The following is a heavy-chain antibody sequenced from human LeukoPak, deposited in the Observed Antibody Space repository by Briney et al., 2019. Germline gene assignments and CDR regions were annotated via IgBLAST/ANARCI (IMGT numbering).Heavy chain of an antibody. CDR2: ISTRGSYI. CDR3: AKDPRRMARLITFGGGRPYYFDY. J-gene: IGHJ4*02. D-gene: IGHD3-16*01. CDR1: GFSFSDYS. V-gene: IGHV3-21*04. Sequence: PGGSLRLSCTASGFSFSDYSFNWVRQAPGKGLEWISCISTRGSYIYYADSVKGRFTISRDNARNSVYLQMNRLRAEDTAVYYCAKDPRRMARLITFGGGRPYYFDYWGQGTLVTVSS.